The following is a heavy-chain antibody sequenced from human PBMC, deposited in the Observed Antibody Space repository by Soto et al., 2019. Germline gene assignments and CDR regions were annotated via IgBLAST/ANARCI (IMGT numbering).Heavy chain of an antibody. V-gene: IGHV4-4*02. D-gene: IGHD2-15*01. Sequence: SETLSLTCAVSGGSISSSNWWSWVRQPPGKGLEWIGEIYHSGSTNYNPSLKSRVTISVDKPKNQFSLKLSSVTAADTAVHYSARDTSGGGNPPEDWGHGRMVTVSS. J-gene: IGHJ3*01. CDR3: ARDTSGGGNPPED. CDR1: GGSISSSNW. CDR2: IYHSGST.